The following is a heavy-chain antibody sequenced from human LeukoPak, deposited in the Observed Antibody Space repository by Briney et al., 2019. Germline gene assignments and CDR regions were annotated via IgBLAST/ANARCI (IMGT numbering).Heavy chain of an antibody. CDR2: INSDGSST. CDR1: GFTFSAFW. Sequence: PGGSLRLSCAASGFTFSAFWMHWVRQAPGKGLVWVSRINSDGSSTTYADSVKGRFTVSRDNAKNTLYLQMDSLRAEDSAVYYCARGSSGWRNIDYWGQGTLVTVSS. CDR3: ARGSSGWRNIDY. D-gene: IGHD6-19*01. J-gene: IGHJ4*02. V-gene: IGHV3-74*01.